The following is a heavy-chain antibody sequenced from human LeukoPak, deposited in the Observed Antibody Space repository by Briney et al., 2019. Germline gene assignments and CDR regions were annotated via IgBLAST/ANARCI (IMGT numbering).Heavy chain of an antibody. J-gene: IGHJ4*02. V-gene: IGHV4-59*01. CDR1: GGSISSYY. Sequence: SETLSLTCTVSGGSISSYYWSWIRQPPGKGLEWIGYIYYSGSTNYNPSLKSRVTISVDTSKNQFSLKLSSVTAADTAVYYCARAVVVVAATLYDYWGQGTLVTVSS. CDR2: IYYSGST. CDR3: ARAVVVVAATLYDY. D-gene: IGHD2-15*01.